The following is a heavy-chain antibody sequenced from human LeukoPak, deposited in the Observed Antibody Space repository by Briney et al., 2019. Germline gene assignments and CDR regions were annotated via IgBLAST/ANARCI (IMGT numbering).Heavy chain of an antibody. V-gene: IGHV1-69*01. CDR3: ARISTMLLDFYYGMDV. Sequence: ASVKVSCKASGGTFSSYAISWVRQAPGQGLEWMGGIIPIFGTANYAQKFQGRVTITADESTSTAYMELSSLRSEDTAVYYCARISTMLLDFYYGMDVWGQGTTVTVSS. D-gene: IGHD2-2*01. CDR1: GGTFSSYA. CDR2: IIPIFGTA. J-gene: IGHJ6*02.